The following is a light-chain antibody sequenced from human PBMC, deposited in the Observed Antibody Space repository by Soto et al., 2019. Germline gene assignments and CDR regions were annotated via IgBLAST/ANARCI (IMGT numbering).Light chain of an antibody. CDR2: DVS. CDR1: SSDIGGYDS. Sequence: QSALTQPASVSGSPGQSITISCTGTSSDIGGYDSVSWYQQYPGKAPKLMIYDVSNRPSGVSNRFSGSKSGNTASLTISGLQAEDEAEYYCTSYTSSTTRVVFGGGTKVTVL. CDR3: TSYTSSTTRVV. V-gene: IGLV2-14*01. J-gene: IGLJ2*01.